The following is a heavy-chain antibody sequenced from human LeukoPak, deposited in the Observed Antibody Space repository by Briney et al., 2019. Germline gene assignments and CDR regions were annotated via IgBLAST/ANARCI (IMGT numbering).Heavy chain of an antibody. Sequence: ASVKVSCKASGYTFTGSYMHWVRRAPGQRLEWMGWINPNSDGTKNAQNFQGRISMTRDTSIRTAYRELRWLASDDTPVYYCVRNPGGGNDNWGQGPLVTVSS. CDR3: VRNPGGGNDN. CDR2: INPNSDGT. CDR1: GYTFTGSY. D-gene: IGHD3-16*01. J-gene: IGHJ1*01. V-gene: IGHV1-2*02.